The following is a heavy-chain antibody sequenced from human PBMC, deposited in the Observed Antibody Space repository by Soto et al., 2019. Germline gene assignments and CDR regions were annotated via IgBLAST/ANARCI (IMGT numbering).Heavy chain of an antibody. CDR1: GGTFSSYT. J-gene: IGHJ4*02. CDR3: ARLAGGSGSYNFDY. Sequence: ASVKVSCKASGGTFSSYTISWVRQAPGQGLEWMGRIIPILGIANYAQKFQGRVTITADKSTSTAYMELSSLRSEDTAVYYCARLAGGSGSYNFDYWGQGTLVTVSS. CDR2: IIPILGIA. V-gene: IGHV1-69*02. D-gene: IGHD3-10*01.